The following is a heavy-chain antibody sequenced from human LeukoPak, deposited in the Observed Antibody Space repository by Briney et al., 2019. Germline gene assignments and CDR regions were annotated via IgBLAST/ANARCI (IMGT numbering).Heavy chain of an antibody. V-gene: IGHV4-34*01. CDR3: ARTVEMATIDY. D-gene: IGHD5-24*01. J-gene: IGHJ4*02. CDR1: GGSFSGYY. CDR2: IYYSGST. Sequence: SETLSLTCAVYGGSFSGYYWSWIRQPPGKGLEWIGSIYYSGSTYYNPSLKSRVTISVDTSKNQFSLKLSSVTAADTAVYYCARTVEMATIDYWGQGTLVTVSS.